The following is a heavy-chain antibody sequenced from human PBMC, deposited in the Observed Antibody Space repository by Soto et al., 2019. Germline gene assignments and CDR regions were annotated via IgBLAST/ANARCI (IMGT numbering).Heavy chain of an antibody. CDR1: GFVFSAYG. J-gene: IGHJ4*02. CDR2: VSYDGTKE. D-gene: IGHD3-10*01. CDR3: AKGRGYGSGSFHPYYFES. Sequence: QVQLLQSGGGVVHPGGSLRLSCAASGFVFSAYGMHWVRQAPGKGLGWVALVSYDGTKEFYADSVRGRFTISRDNSKNTVYLQMNSLGTEDTGVYYCAKGRGYGSGSFHPYYFESWGQGTLVTVSS. V-gene: IGHV3-30*18.